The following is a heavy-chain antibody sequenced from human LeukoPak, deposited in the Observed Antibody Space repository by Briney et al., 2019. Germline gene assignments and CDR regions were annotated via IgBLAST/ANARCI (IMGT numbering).Heavy chain of an antibody. CDR2: ISGSGGST. J-gene: IGHJ4*02. V-gene: IGHV3-23*01. D-gene: IGHD3-9*01. CDR3: AKGAILTGYYKKSPFDY. CDR1: GFTFSSYA. Sequence: GGSLRLSCAASGFTFSSYAMSWVRQAPGEGLEWVSAISGSGGSTYYADSVKGRFTISRDNSKNTLYLQMNSLRAEDTAVYYCAKGAILTGYYKKSPFDYWGQGTLVTVSS.